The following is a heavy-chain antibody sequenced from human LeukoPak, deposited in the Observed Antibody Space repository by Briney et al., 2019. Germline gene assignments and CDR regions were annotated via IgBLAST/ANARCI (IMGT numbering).Heavy chain of an antibody. D-gene: IGHD2-2*01. Sequence: QSSETLSLTCIVSGGSISSRYWNWIRQPAGKGLEWIGRMYSSGSMKYNPSLKSRVTMSVDTSKNQFSLKLSSVTAADTAVYYCARGAGLGYCSSTSCPSGNWFDPWGQGTLVTVSS. CDR1: GGSISSRY. V-gene: IGHV4-4*07. CDR2: MYSSGSM. CDR3: ARGAGLGYCSSTSCPSGNWFDP. J-gene: IGHJ5*02.